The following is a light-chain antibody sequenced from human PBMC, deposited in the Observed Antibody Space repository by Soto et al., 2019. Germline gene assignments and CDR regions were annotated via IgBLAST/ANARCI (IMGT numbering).Light chain of an antibody. CDR3: QQYNYWPLP. Sequence: DIVMSPSPVTMSVSPVESATLSCRASQSVSSNLAWYQQKPGQAPSLLIYGAFTRATGIPARFSGTGSGTEFTLTISSLQSEDFALYYCQQYNYWPLPFGQGAKV. CDR1: QSVSSN. CDR2: GAF. V-gene: IGKV3-15*01. J-gene: IGKJ1*01.